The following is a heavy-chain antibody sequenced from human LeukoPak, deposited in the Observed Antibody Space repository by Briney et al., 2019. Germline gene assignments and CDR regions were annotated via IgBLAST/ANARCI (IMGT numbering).Heavy chain of an antibody. CDR3: ARSLDV. V-gene: IGHV3-48*04. CDR1: GFTFSTYS. Sequence: GGSLRLSCAASGFTFSTYSMNWVRQAPGKGLEWVSFISSSGSSIYYADSVKGRFTISRDNAKNSLFLQMNSLTAEDTAVYYCARSLDVWGQGTTVTVFS. CDR2: ISSSGSSI. J-gene: IGHJ6*02.